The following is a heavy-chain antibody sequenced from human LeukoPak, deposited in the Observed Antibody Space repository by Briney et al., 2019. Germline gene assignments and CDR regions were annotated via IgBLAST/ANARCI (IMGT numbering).Heavy chain of an antibody. CDR1: GYTFTGYY. J-gene: IGHJ6*02. CDR3: ARGADCSSTSCYPYYYYGMDV. CDR2: INPNSGGT. V-gene: IGHV1-2*02. Sequence: ASVKVSCKASGYTFTGYYMHWVRQAPGQGLEWMGWINPNSGGTSYAQKFQGRVTMTRDTSTSTVYMELSSLRSEDTAVYYCARGADCSSTSCYPYYYYGMDVWGQGTTVTVSS. D-gene: IGHD2-2*01.